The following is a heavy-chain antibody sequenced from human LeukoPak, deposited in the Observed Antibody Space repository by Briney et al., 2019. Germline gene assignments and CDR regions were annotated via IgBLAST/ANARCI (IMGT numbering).Heavy chain of an antibody. J-gene: IGHJ4*02. V-gene: IGHV3-21*01. CDR3: ARGGRRSSWFDY. Sequence: GGSLRLSCAASGFTFSSYSLNWAARAPGKGREGVSVISSDSSHIYCADSVKGRFTISRDNAKNSLYLQMNSLRAEDTAVYYCARGGRRSSWFDYWGQGTLVIVSS. CDR2: ISSDSSHI. CDR1: GFTFSSYS. D-gene: IGHD6-13*01.